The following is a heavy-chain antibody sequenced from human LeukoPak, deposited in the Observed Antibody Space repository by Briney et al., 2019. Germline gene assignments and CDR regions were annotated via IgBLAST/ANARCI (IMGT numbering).Heavy chain of an antibody. J-gene: IGHJ4*02. D-gene: IGHD2-21*01. V-gene: IGHV4-38-2*02. CDR1: GYSISSGYY. CDR2: IYHSGST. Sequence: PSETLSLTCTVSGYSISSGYYWGWIRQPPGKGLEWIGSIYHSGSTYYNLSLKSRVTISVDTSKNQFSLKLSSVTAADTAVYYCARVTYSVFDYWGQGTLVTVSS. CDR3: ARVTYSVFDY.